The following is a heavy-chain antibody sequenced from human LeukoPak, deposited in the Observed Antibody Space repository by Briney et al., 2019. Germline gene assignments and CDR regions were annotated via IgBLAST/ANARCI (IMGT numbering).Heavy chain of an antibody. V-gene: IGHV5-51*01. D-gene: IGHD5-24*01. CDR3: ARRKGDGYNSPFDY. CDR2: IYPADSDT. J-gene: IGHJ4*02. Sequence: VESLKISCKGSGYSFPNYWIGWVRQMPGKGLEWMGNIYPADSDTRYSPSFQGQVTISADKSISSAYLQWSSLKASDTAMYYCARRKGDGYNSPFDYWGQGILVTVSS. CDR1: GYSFPNYW.